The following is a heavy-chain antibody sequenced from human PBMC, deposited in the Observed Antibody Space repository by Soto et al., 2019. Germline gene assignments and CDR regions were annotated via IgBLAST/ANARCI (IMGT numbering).Heavy chain of an antibody. Sequence: VQLVESGGGMVQPGGSLRLSCAASGFTFSDYAMHWVRQAPGKGLEWVAVVSHDGRNTHYADSVKGRFTISRDSPKHSVPLEMTSLRAEDTAVYYCAKGGRQWLVTSDFNFWGQGALVTVSS. CDR1: GFTFSDYA. CDR3: AKGGRQWLVTSDFNF. J-gene: IGHJ4*02. CDR2: VSHDGRNT. V-gene: IGHV3-30*18. D-gene: IGHD6-19*01.